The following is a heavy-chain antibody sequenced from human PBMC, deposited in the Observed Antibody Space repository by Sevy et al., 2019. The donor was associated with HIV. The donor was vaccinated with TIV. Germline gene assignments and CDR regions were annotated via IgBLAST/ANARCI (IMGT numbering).Heavy chain of an antibody. CDR1: GFTFDDYA. J-gene: IGHJ4*02. Sequence: GGSLRLSCAASGFTFDDYAMHWVRQAPGKGLEWVSGISWSGGSIGYADSVKGRFTISRDNAKNSLYLLMNSLRPEDTALYYCAKDRFRHSAYAGAFDYWGQGTLVTVSA. CDR3: AKDRFRHSAYAGAFDY. CDR2: ISWSGGSI. D-gene: IGHD5-12*01. V-gene: IGHV3-9*01.